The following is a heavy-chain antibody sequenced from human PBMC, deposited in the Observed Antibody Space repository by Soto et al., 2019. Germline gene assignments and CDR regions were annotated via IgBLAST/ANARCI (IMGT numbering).Heavy chain of an antibody. CDR3: ARDLHYYGSGSYYTTSPYGGMDA. J-gene: IGHJ6*02. Sequence: SETLSLTCTVSGGSISSYYWSWIRQPPGKGLEWIGYIYYSGSTNYNPSLKSRVTISVDTSKNQFSLKLSSVTAADTAVYYCARDLHYYGSGSYYTTSPYGGMDAWGQGTTVTVSS. CDR2: IYYSGST. V-gene: IGHV4-59*01. CDR1: GGSISSYY. D-gene: IGHD3-10*01.